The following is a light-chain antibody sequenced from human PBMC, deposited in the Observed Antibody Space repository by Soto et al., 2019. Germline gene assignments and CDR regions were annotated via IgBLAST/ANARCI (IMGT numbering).Light chain of an antibody. V-gene: IGKV3-15*01. J-gene: IGKJ5*01. Sequence: ETTLTQSPATLSASPGDRVTLSCRSSQGVADNLAWFQQKPGQGPRLLIYGASTRATGIPARFSGSGSETDFTLTVSSLRSEDSAVYYCQQYNYWPITFGQGTRLEIK. CDR3: QQYNYWPIT. CDR2: GAS. CDR1: QGVADN.